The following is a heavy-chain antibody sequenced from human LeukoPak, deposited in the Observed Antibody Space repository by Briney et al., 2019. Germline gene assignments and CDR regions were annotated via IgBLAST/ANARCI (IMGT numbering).Heavy chain of an antibody. J-gene: IGHJ3*01. V-gene: IGHV3-74*01. CDR3: ARHIYGAGSPTRGAFDV. CDR1: GFTFSNYW. Sequence: GGSLRLSCAASGFTFSNYWIHWVRQVPGKGLVWVSRIDSDGTTTRYADSVKGRFTISRDNAKNTVYLQMNSLTAEDTAVYYCARHIYGAGSPTRGAFDVWGQGTMVTVSS. D-gene: IGHD3-10*01. CDR2: IDSDGTTT.